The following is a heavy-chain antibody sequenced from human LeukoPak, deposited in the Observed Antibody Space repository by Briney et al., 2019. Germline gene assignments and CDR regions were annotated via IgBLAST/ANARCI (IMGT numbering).Heavy chain of an antibody. CDR3: AHHITMVRGVITNYYYYYMDV. V-gene: IGHV2-5*02. CDR2: IYWDDDK. J-gene: IGHJ6*03. D-gene: IGHD3-10*01. Sequence: SGPTLVKPTQTLTLTCTFSGFSLSTSGVGVGWIRQPPGKALEWLALIYWDDDKRYSPSLKSRLTITKDTSKNQVVLTMTNMDPVDTATYYCAHHITMVRGVITNYYYYYMDVWGEGTTATVSS. CDR1: GFSLSTSGVG.